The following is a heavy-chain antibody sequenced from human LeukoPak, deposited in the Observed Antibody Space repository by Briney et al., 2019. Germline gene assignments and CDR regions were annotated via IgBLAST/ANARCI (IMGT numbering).Heavy chain of an antibody. Sequence: PSETLSLTCAVYGGSFSGYYWGWIRQPPGKGLEWIGSIYHSGSTYYNPSLKSRITISVDTSKNQFSLKLSSVTAADTAVYFCARAIAARRRVGWDYFDYWGQGTLVTVSS. D-gene: IGHD6-6*01. CDR2: IYHSGST. J-gene: IGHJ4*02. V-gene: IGHV4-38-2*01. CDR1: GGSFSGYY. CDR3: ARAIAARRRVGWDYFDY.